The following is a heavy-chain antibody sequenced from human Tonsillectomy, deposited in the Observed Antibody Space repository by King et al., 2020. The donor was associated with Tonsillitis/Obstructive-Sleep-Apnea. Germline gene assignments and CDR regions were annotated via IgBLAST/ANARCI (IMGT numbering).Heavy chain of an antibody. CDR3: AKDLMIFGVVGMDV. CDR2: ISYDGSNK. Sequence: VQLVESGGGVVQPGRSLRLSCAASGLTFRSYGMHWVRQGPGKGLEGGAVISYDGSNKYYVDTVKGRFTISRDNSKKTLYLQMNSLRAEDTAVYYCAKDLMIFGVVGMDVWGKGTTVTVSS. V-gene: IGHV3-30*18. CDR1: GLTFRSYG. J-gene: IGHJ6*04. D-gene: IGHD3-3*01.